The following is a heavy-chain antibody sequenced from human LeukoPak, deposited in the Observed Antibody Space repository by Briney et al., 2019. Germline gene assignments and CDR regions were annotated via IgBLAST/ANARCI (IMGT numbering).Heavy chain of an antibody. Sequence: GGSLRLSCAASGFTFSSYWMSWVRQAPGKGLEWVANIKQDGNAKYYLDSVKGRFTISRDNAKNSLYLQMNSLRAEDTAVYYCARDPVGGYYSSHWGQGTLVTVSS. D-gene: IGHD1-26*01. V-gene: IGHV3-7*01. CDR2: IKQDGNAK. J-gene: IGHJ4*02. CDR1: GFTFSSYW. CDR3: ARDPVGGYYSSH.